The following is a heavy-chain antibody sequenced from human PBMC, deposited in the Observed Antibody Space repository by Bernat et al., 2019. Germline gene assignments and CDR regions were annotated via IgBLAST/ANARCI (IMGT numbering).Heavy chain of an antibody. J-gene: IGHJ3*02. CDR1: AGSISSNNYF. V-gene: IGHV4-39*01. CDR2: VYSSGST. Sequence: QLQLQESGPGLVKPSETLSLTCTVSAGSISSNNYFWGWISEPPGKGLEWIGSVYSSGSTYYNPSLKGRVTISVDTSKNQFSLKLTSVTAADTAVYYCATAWRATNYFGSSGYYGWDAFDTWGQGTMVTVSS. D-gene: IGHD3-22*01. CDR3: ATAWRATNYFGSSGYYGWDAFDT.